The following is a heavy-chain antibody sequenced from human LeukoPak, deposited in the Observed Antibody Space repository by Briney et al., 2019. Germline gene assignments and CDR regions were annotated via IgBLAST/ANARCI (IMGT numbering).Heavy chain of an antibody. CDR3: ARRDFSSGWSFDY. CDR1: GGSISNYH. J-gene: IGHJ4*02. V-gene: IGHV4-4*07. D-gene: IGHD6-19*01. Sequence: PSETLSLTCTGSGGSISNYHWSWIRQPAGKGLEGIGQIHTSGSTNYNPPLKSRVSMSIDTTEDQVSLTIRSVTAADTAFYYCARRDFSSGWSFDYWGQGTLVTVSS. CDR2: IHTSGST.